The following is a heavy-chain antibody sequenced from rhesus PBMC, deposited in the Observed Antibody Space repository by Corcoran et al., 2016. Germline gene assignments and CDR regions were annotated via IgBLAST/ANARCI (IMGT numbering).Heavy chain of an antibody. Sequence: QVQLQESGPGLVKPSETLSLTCAVSGYSISSGYGWSWIRQPPGKGLEWIGYIGGGSGCTNYNPSLESRVTISKDTSKNQFSLKLSSVTAADTAVYYCASGSGSWSNYFDYWGQGVLVTVSS. V-gene: IGHV4-127*01. J-gene: IGHJ4*01. D-gene: IGHD6-13*01. CDR1: GYSISSGYG. CDR2: IGGGSGCT. CDR3: ASGSGSWSNYFDY.